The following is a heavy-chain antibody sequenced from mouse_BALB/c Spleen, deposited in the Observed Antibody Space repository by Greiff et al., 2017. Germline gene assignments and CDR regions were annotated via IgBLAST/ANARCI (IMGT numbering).Heavy chain of an antibody. V-gene: IGHV5-6-5*01. J-gene: IGHJ3*01. CDR2: ISSGGST. Sequence: EVKLVESGGGLVKPGGSLKLSCAASGFTFSSYAMSWVRQTPEKRLEWVASISSGGSTYYPDSVKGRFTISRDNARNILYLQMSSLRSEDTAMYYCARSTTVAPWFAYWGQGTLGTVAA. CDR1: GFTFSSYA. D-gene: IGHD1-1*01. CDR3: ARSTTVAPWFAY.